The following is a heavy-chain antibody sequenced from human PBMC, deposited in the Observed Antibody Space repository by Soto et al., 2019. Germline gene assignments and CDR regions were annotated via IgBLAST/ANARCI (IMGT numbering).Heavy chain of an antibody. V-gene: IGHV3-33*01. D-gene: IGHD3-10*01. J-gene: IGHJ5*02. CDR3: ARHLPYASGSYAWFEP. CDR1: GFTFSSYY. CDR2: IWYDGTKK. Sequence: GGSLRLSCAASGFTFSSYYMHWVRQAPGKGLEWVAVIWYDGTKKNYADSVKGRFTISRDNSKNTLYLKLSSVTAADTAVYYCARHLPYASGSYAWFEPWGQGTLVTVSS.